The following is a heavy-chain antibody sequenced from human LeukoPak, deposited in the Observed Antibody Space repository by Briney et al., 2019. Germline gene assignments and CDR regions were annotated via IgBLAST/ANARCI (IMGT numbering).Heavy chain of an antibody. CDR1: GFTFSSYW. D-gene: IGHD1-7*01. V-gene: IGHV3-74*03. Sequence: GGSLRLSCAASGFTFSSYWMHWVRQAPGKGLVWVSRINSDGSSTTYADSVKGRFTISRDNSKNTLYLQMNSLRAEDTAVYYCAKRRGLELLYYYYMDVWGKGTTVTVSS. J-gene: IGHJ6*03. CDR3: AKRRGLELLYYYYMDV. CDR2: INSDGSST.